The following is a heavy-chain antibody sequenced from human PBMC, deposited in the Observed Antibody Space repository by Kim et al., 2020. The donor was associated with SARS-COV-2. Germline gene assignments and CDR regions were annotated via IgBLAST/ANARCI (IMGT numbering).Heavy chain of an antibody. D-gene: IGHD3-10*01. V-gene: IGHV4-34*01. CDR2: INHSGST. CDR1: GGSFSGYY. J-gene: IGHJ4*02. Sequence: SETLSLTCAVYGGSFSGYYWSWIRQPPGKGLEWIGEINHSGSTNYNPSLKSRVTISVDTSKNQFSLKLSSVTVADTAVYYCARTRIGFYYYGSGSYYNALFDYWGQGTLVTVSS. CDR3: ARTRIGFYYYGSGSYYNALFDY.